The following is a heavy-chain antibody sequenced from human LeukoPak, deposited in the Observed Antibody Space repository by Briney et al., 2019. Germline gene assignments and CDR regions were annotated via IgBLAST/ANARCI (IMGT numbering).Heavy chain of an antibody. CDR1: GFTFSSYG. V-gene: IGHV3-30*02. Sequence: GSLRLSCAASGFTFSSYGMHWVRQAPGKGLEWVAFIRSDESTKYYADSVKGRFTISRDTSKNTLYLEMNSLRPEDTALYYCVRYISSWAQTLLDYWGQGTLVTVSS. CDR2: IRSDESTK. D-gene: IGHD6-13*01. J-gene: IGHJ4*02. CDR3: VRYISSWAQTLLDY.